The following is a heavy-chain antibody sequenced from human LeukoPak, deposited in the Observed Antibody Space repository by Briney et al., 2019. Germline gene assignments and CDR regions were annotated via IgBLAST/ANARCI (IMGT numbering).Heavy chain of an antibody. V-gene: IGHV3-23*01. D-gene: IGHD6-19*01. CDR2: ISGSGGST. J-gene: IGHJ3*02. CDR3: AKGFSSGWYGKSDAFDI. CDR1: GFTFSSYA. Sequence: GGFLRLSCAASGFTFSSYAMSWVRQAPGKGLEWVSAISGSGGSTYYADPVKGRFTISRDNSKNTLYLQMNSLRAEDTAVYYCAKGFSSGWYGKSDAFDIWGQGTMVAVSS.